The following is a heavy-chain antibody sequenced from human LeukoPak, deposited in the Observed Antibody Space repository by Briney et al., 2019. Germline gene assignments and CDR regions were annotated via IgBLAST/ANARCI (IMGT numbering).Heavy chain of an antibody. D-gene: IGHD2-15*01. V-gene: IGHV3-53*01. CDR2: MYSGGTA. CDR3: ARSIPGPHCGGGGCPPTLTPFDL. CDR1: GFIVNSKY. Sequence: PGRSLRLSCEVSGFIVNSKYMSWIRQAPGKELEWVSVMYSGGTAFYADSVRGRFTISRDNFKNTLYLQMNRLKVEDTAVYYCARSIPGPHCGGGGCPPTLTPFDLWGQGTLVTVSS. J-gene: IGHJ4*02.